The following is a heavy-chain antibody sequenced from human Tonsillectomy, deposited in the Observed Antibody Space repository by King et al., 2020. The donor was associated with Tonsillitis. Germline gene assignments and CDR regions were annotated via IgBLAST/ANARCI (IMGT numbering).Heavy chain of an antibody. CDR3: AKAGGTYCGGDCYDD. CDR2: ISYDGSNK. V-gene: IGHV3-30*18. J-gene: IGHJ4*02. Sequence: VQLVESGGGVVQPGRSLRLSCAASGFTFSNYGVHWVRQAPGKGLEWVGVISYDGSNKYYADSVKGRITISRDNSKNTLYLQMNSLRAEDTAVYFCAKAGGTYCGGDCYDDWGQGTRVTVSS. CDR1: GFTFSNYG. D-gene: IGHD2-21*01.